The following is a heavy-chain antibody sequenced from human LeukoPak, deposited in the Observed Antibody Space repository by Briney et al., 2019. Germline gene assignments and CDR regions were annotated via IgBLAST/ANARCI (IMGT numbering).Heavy chain of an antibody. CDR3: ARDGEYCSGGSCRQINDAFDI. CDR1: GFTFSSYG. Sequence: GGSLRLSCAASGFTFSSYGMHWVRQAPGKGLEWVAVIWYDGSNKYYADSVKGRFTISRDNSKNTLYLQMNSLRAEDTAVYYCARDGEYCSGGSCRQINDAFDIWGQETMVTVSS. D-gene: IGHD2-15*01. CDR2: IWYDGSNK. V-gene: IGHV3-33*01. J-gene: IGHJ3*02.